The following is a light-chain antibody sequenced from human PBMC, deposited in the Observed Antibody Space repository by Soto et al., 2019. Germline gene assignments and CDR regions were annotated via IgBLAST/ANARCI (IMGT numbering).Light chain of an antibody. CDR1: NSNIGGNS. CDR2: NNS. J-gene: IGLJ3*02. V-gene: IGLV1-44*01. CDR3: ASWDDSPNGHWV. Sequence: QSVLTQAPSASGTPGQRVTISCSGSNSNIGGNSVSWYHHLPGTAPKLLIFNNSQRPSGVPVRFSGSKSGTSASLAISGLQSEDEADYYCASWDDSPNGHWVFGGGTKLTVL.